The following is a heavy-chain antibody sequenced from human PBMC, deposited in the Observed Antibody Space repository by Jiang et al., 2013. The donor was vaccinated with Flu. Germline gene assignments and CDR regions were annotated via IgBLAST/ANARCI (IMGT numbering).Heavy chain of an antibody. D-gene: IGHD4-23*01. CDR2: MXPNSGDT. V-gene: IGHV1-8*01. Sequence: WMXPNSGDTGYAQNFQGRVTLTRDTSISTAYMELSSLRSDDTAVYYCARDYGGNSGWFAPWGQGTLVTVSS. J-gene: IGHJ5*02. CDR3: ARDYGGNSGWFAP.